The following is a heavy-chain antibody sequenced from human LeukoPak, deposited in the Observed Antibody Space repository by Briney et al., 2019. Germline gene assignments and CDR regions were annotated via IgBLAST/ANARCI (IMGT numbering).Heavy chain of an antibody. Sequence: GGSPRLSCAASGFTFSDYYMSWIRQAPGKGLEWVSYISSSGSTIYYADSVKGRFTISRDNAKNSLYLQMNSLRAEDTAVYYCATAGEVTAVSFDYWGQGTLVTVSS. D-gene: IGHD5-18*01. CDR2: ISSSGSTI. CDR1: GFTFSDYY. J-gene: IGHJ4*02. CDR3: ATAGEVTAVSFDY. V-gene: IGHV3-11*01.